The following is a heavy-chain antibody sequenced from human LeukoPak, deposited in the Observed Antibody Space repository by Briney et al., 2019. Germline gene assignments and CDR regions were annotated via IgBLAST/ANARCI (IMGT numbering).Heavy chain of an antibody. CDR3: ARGVENYYYYMDV. Sequence: KPSETLSLTCAVYGGSFSGYYWSWIRQPQGKGLEWIGEINHSGSTNYNPSLKSRVTISVDTSKNQFSLKLSSVTAADTAVYYCARGVENYYYYMDVWGKGTTVTVSS. CDR2: INHSGST. CDR1: GGSFSGYY. V-gene: IGHV4-34*01. J-gene: IGHJ6*03. D-gene: IGHD5-24*01.